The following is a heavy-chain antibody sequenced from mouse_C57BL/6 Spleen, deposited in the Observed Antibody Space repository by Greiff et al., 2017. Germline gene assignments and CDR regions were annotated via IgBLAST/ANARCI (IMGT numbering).Heavy chain of an antibody. Sequence: EVQRVESGGGLVKPGGSLKLSCAASGFTFSDYGMHWVRQAPEKGLEWVAYISSGSSTIYYADTVKGRFTISRDNAKNTLFLQMTSLRSEDTAMYDCASTHYYGSLAWFAYWGQGTLVTVSA. V-gene: IGHV5-17*01. J-gene: IGHJ3*01. CDR3: ASTHYYGSLAWFAY. D-gene: IGHD1-1*01. CDR2: ISSGSSTI. CDR1: GFTFSDYG.